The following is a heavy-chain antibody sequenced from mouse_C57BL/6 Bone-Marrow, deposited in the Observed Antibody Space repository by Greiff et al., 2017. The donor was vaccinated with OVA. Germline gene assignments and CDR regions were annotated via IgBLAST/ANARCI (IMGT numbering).Heavy chain of an antibody. CDR3: ARRDDHGGFAY. CDR2: IWSGGST. V-gene: IGHV2-2*01. CDR1: GFSLTSYG. J-gene: IGHJ3*01. Sequence: QVQLQQSGPGLVQPSQSLSITCTVSGFSLTSYGVHWVRQSPGKGLEWLGVIWSGGSTDYNAAFISRLSISKDNSKSQVFFKMNSLQADDTAIYYCARRDDHGGFAYWGQGTLVTVSA.